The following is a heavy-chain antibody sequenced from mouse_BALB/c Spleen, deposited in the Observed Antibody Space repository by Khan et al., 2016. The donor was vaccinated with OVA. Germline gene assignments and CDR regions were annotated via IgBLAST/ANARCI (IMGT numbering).Heavy chain of an antibody. CDR2: INPSNGYT. D-gene: IGHD2-10*01. Sequence: QVQLKQSGAELARPGASVKMSCKASGYTFTSYTMHWVKQRPGQGLEWIGYINPSNGYTNYNQKFRDKATLTADKSSSTAYMQLSSLKSEDSAVYDCERVGPYHANHGAWFAYWGQGTRVTVSA. CDR1: GYTFTSYT. V-gene: IGHV1-4*01. J-gene: IGHJ3*01. CDR3: ERVGPYHANHGAWFAY.